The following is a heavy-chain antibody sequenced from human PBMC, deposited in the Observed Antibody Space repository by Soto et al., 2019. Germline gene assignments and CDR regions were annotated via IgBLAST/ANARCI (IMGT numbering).Heavy chain of an antibody. CDR1: GFTFSSYS. J-gene: IGHJ6*02. Sequence: GGSLRLSCAASGFTFSSYSMNWVRQAPGKGLEWVSSISSSSSYIYYADSVKGRFTISRDNAKNSLYLQMNSLRAEDTAVYYCARDQERGIAAAGTGTYYYYYGMDVWGQGTTVTVSS. V-gene: IGHV3-21*01. CDR2: ISSSSSYI. CDR3: ARDQERGIAAAGTGTYYYYYGMDV. D-gene: IGHD6-13*01.